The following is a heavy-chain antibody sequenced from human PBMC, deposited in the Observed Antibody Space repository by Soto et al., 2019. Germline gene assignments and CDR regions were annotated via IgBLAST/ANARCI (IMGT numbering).Heavy chain of an antibody. V-gene: IGHV3-23*01. CDR1: GFTFSSYA. D-gene: IGHD2-2*02. J-gene: IGHJ3*02. CDR2: VSGSGGST. CDR3: AKGSDNGRQRYCSSTSCYTGDAFDI. Sequence: EVQLLESGGGLVQPGGSLRLSCAASGFTFSSYAMSWVRQAPGKGLEWVSAVSGSGGSTYYADSVKGRFTISRDNSKNTLYLQMNSLRAEDTAVYYCAKGSDNGRQRYCSSTSCYTGDAFDIWGQGTMVTVS.